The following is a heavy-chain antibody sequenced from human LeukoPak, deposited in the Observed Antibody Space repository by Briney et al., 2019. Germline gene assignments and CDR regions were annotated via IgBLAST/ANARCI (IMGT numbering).Heavy chain of an antibody. J-gene: IGHJ4*02. Sequence: GGSLRLSCVGSRFTFSNAWMSWVRQAPGKGLEWVGRIKSNVNGGTIDYAPPVKGRFIISRDDSKDTLYLHVSSLKIEDTAVYYCTTWDYVDYWGQGTVVTVSS. CDR3: TTWDYVDY. V-gene: IGHV3-15*01. D-gene: IGHD1-26*01. CDR1: RFTFSNAW. CDR2: IKSNVNGGTI.